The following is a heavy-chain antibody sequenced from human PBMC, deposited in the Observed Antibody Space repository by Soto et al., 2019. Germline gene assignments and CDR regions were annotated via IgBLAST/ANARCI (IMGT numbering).Heavy chain of an antibody. CDR1: NAPVGSSTYT. CDR2: IYNSGRT. Sequence: PSETLSLTCTVSNAPVGSSTYTWGWIRQPPGKGLEWIGSIYNSGRTYYNPSLNSRVTISVDTSKTQFSLKLSSVTAADTALYYCAIRGYIAVAGSWYFDLWGRGTLVTVSS. J-gene: IGHJ2*01. D-gene: IGHD6-19*01. CDR3: AIRGYIAVAGSWYFDL. V-gene: IGHV4-39*01.